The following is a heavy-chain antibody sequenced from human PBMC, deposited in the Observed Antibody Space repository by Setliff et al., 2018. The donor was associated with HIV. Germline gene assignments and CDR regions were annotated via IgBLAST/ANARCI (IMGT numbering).Heavy chain of an antibody. CDR2: MNPNSGNT. D-gene: IGHD1-26*01. V-gene: IGHV1-8*02. CDR1: GGTFSNYD. CDR3: ARFRKFQLVGALDY. J-gene: IGHJ4*02. Sequence: ASVKVSCKASGGTFSNYDINWVRQATGQGLEWVGWMNPNSGNTGYAQKFQGRVTMTRNTSISTAYMELSSLRSEGTAVYYCARFRKFQLVGALDYWGQGTLVTVSS.